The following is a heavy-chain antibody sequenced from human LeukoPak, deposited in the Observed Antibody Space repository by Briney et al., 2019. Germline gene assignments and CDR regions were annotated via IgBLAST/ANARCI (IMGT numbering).Heavy chain of an antibody. CDR1: GGTFSSYA. CDR3: ARGGSTGY. D-gene: IGHD1-26*01. Sequence: SVKVSCKASGGTFSSYAISWVRQAPGQGLEWMGRIIRILGIANYAQKFQGRVTMTRDTSTSTVYMELSSLRSEDTAVYYCARGGSTGYWGQGTLVTVSS. J-gene: IGHJ4*02. CDR2: IIRILGIA. V-gene: IGHV1-69*04.